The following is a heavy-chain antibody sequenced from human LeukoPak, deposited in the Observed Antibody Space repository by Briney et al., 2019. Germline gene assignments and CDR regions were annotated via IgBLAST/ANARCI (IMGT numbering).Heavy chain of an antibody. D-gene: IGHD3-22*01. CDR3: ASSHDSSGND. Sequence: GGSLRLSCVASGISFSSYWMAWVRQAPGKGLEWVANIKNDGTLKFDAGSVKGRFTISRDNAKNSLFLEMNSLTADDTAVYYCASSHDSSGNDWGQGTLVTVSS. CDR2: IKNDGTLK. V-gene: IGHV3-7*01. J-gene: IGHJ4*02. CDR1: GISFSSYW.